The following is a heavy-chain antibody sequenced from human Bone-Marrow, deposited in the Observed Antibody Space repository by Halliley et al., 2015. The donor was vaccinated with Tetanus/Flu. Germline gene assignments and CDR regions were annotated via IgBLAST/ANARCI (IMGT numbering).Heavy chain of an antibody. CDR3: AGGKLGLFDY. CDR1: GDSVSSNSAT. J-gene: IGHJ4*02. CDR2: TYYRSDWYN. D-gene: IGHD1-7*01. V-gene: IGHV6-1*01. Sequence: GLVKPSQTLSLTCAISGDSVSSNSATWNWIRQSLSRGLEWLGRTYYRSDWYNGYAVSVKSRVTINPDSSKNQFSLQLNSVTPEDTAIYYCAGGKLGLFDYWGQGTLVTVSS.